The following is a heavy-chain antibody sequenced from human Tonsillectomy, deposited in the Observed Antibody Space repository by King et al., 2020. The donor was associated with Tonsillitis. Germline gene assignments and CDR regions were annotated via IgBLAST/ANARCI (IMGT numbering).Heavy chain of an antibody. V-gene: IGHV3-23*04. CDR2: ISGNGGST. J-gene: IGHJ2*01. Sequence: VQLVESGGGLVQPGGSLRLSCAASGFTFSTYAMIWVRQAPGKGLEWVSGISGNGGSTDYADSVKGRFTITRDNSKNTLYLQMNSLRAEDTAVYYCAKRHYSDSSGRRDWYFDLWGRGTLVTVSS. CDR1: GFTFSTYA. CDR3: AKRHYSDSSGRRDWYFDL. D-gene: IGHD3-22*01.